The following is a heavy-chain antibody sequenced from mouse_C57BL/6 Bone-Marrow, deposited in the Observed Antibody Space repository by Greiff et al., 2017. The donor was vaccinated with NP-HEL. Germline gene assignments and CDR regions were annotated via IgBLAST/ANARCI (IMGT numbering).Heavy chain of an antibody. CDR3: AWRTGTCIDY. V-gene: IGHV1-19*01. J-gene: IGHJ2*01. Sequence: EVQLQESGPVLVKPGASVKMSCKASGYTFTDYYMNWVKQSHGKSLEWIGVINPYNGGTSYNQKFKGKATLTVDKSSSTAYMELNSLTSEDSAVYYCAWRTGTCIDYWGQGTTLTVSS. CDR1: GYTFTDYY. D-gene: IGHD4-1*01. CDR2: INPYNGGT.